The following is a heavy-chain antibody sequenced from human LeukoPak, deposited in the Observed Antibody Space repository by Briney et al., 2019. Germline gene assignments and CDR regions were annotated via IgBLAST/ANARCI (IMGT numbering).Heavy chain of an antibody. D-gene: IGHD3-10*01. J-gene: IGHJ2*01. Sequence: RTSETLSLTCIVSGGSISSGSYYWSWIRQSAGKGLEWIGRIYSTGSTSYNPSLKSRVTISVDTSKNQFSLKLSSMTAADTAVYYCAGIGWYFDLWGRGTLVTVSS. V-gene: IGHV4-61*02. CDR1: GGSISSGSYY. CDR2: IYSTGST. CDR3: AGIGWYFDL.